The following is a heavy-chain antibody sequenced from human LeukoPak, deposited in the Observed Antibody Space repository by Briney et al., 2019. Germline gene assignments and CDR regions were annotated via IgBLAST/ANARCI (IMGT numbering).Heavy chain of an antibody. CDR3: ALSTVATEAFDI. CDR2: INPNSGGT. Sequence: RASVKVSCKASGYTFTGYYMYWVRQAPGQGLEWMGWINPNSGGTNYAQKFRGRVTMTRDTSISTAYMELSRLRSDDTAVYYCALSTVATEAFDIWGQGTMVTVSS. J-gene: IGHJ3*02. D-gene: IGHD4-17*01. CDR1: GYTFTGYY. V-gene: IGHV1-2*02.